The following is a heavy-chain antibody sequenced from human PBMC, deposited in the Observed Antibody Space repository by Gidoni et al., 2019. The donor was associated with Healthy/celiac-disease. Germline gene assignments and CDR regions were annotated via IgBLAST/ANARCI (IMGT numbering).Heavy chain of an antibody. CDR1: GGSFSVYY. J-gene: IGHJ6*04. CDR3: ARGGGTSAAAGTRSSYYYYYGMDV. D-gene: IGHD6-13*01. CDR2: INHSGST. V-gene: IGHV4-34*01. Sequence: QVQLQQWGAGLLTPSETLSLTCAVYGGSFSVYYWSWIRQPPGKGLECIGEINHSGSTNYNPSLKSRVTISVDTSKNQVSLKLSSVTAADTAVYYCARGGGTSAAAGTRSSYYYYYGMDVWGKGTTVTVSS.